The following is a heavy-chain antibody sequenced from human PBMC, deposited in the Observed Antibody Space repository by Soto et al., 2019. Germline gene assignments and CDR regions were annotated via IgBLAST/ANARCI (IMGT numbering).Heavy chain of an antibody. Sequence: PGKGLEWVGRIKSKTDGGTTDYAAPVKGRFTISRDDSKNTLYLQMNSLKTEDTAVYYCTTAYSGSYLASDYWGQGTLVTVSS. V-gene: IGHV3-15*01. CDR3: TTAYSGSYLASDY. D-gene: IGHD1-26*01. CDR2: IKSKTDGGTT. J-gene: IGHJ4*02.